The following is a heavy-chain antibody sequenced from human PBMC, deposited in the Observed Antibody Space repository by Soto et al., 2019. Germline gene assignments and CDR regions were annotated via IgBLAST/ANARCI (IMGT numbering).Heavy chain of an antibody. V-gene: IGHV1-2*02. J-gene: IGHJ6*02. Sequence: QVQLVQSGAELKKPGASVKVSCRPSGFTFTDYYIHWVRQAPGQGLEWMGWINFNSGGTNYAQKYQGRVTMTRDTSMSTAYTKLRSCYREMGRLRSDYTAIDFCAREKGPRYYLYGKDVWGQGTPVTVSS. CDR3: AREKGPRYYLYGKDV. CDR1: GFTFTDYY. CDR2: INFNSGGT.